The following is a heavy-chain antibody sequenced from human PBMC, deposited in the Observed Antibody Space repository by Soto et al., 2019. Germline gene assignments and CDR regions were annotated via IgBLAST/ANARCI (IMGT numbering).Heavy chain of an antibody. CDR2: ISSGSSTI. V-gene: IGHV3-48*02. CDR3: TRVRQLGLDY. D-gene: IGHD1-1*01. J-gene: IGHJ4*02. CDR1: GFTFSSYS. Sequence: GGSLRLSCAASGFTFSSYSMIWVRQAPGKGLEWVSYISSGSSTIYYADSVKGRFIVSRDNAKNSLYLQMNSLRDEDTAVYYCTRVRQLGLDYWGQGTLVTVSS.